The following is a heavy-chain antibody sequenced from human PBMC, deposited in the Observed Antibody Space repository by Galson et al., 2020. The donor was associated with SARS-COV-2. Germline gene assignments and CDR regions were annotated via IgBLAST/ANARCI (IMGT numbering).Heavy chain of an antibody. CDR3: ARGLRYSGRAARLFRWFDP. CDR1: GGSFSGYY. J-gene: IGHJ5*02. Sequence: SDTLSLTCAVYGGSFSGYYWTWIRQAPGKGLECIGEINQSGSANYNPSLKSRLTMSVDTSKNQFSLKLTSVTAADTAVYYCARGLRYSGRAARLFRWFDPWGQGTLVTVSS. V-gene: IGHV4-34*01. D-gene: IGHD6-6*01. CDR2: INQSGSA.